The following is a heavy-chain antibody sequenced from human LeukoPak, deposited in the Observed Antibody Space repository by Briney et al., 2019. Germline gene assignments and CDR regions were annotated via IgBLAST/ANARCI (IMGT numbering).Heavy chain of an antibody. CDR2: IYHSGST. CDR3: ARAYSSSPHDY. CDR1: GYSINSGYY. J-gene: IGHJ4*02. Sequence: PSETLSLTCTVSGYSINSGYYWGWIRQPPGKGLEWIGSIYHSGSTYYNPSLKSRVTISVDTSKNQFSLKLSSVTAADTAVYYCARAYSSSPHDYWGQGTLVTVSS. D-gene: IGHD6-6*01. V-gene: IGHV4-38-2*02.